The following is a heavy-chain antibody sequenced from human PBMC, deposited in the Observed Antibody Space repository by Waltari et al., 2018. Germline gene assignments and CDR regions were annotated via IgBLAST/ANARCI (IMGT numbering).Heavy chain of an antibody. Sequence: QVQVVQSGAEVKKPGASVKVSCKVSGYSLTDLSMHWVRKAPGKGLEWMGGFDVEAVETSYTQKCLGRITMTEDTSTDTAYIDLTRLTAEDTAVYYCATGRTYDNMWGTLRRWGQGTLVTVSS. CDR3: ATGRTYDNMWGTLRR. J-gene: IGHJ4*02. V-gene: IGHV1-24*01. CDR1: GYSLTDLS. D-gene: IGHD3-16*01. CDR2: FDVEAVET.